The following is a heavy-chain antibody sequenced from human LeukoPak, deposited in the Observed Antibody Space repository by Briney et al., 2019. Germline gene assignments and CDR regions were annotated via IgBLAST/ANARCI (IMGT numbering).Heavy chain of an antibody. J-gene: IGHJ4*02. Sequence: GASVKVSCKASGYTFTNYAMNWVRQAPGQGLEWMGWIHPSTGNPTYAQGFTGRFVFSLDTSVSATYLRINSLKAEDTAVYYCARAFQSLGGLSLPDYWGQGTLVTVSS. CDR1: GYTFTNYA. D-gene: IGHD3-16*02. CDR3: ARAFQSLGGLSLPDY. CDR2: IHPSTGNP. V-gene: IGHV7-4-1*02.